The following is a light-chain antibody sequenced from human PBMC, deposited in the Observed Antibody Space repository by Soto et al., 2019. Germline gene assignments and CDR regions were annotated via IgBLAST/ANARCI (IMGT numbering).Light chain of an antibody. CDR3: QQYGSSPT. CDR1: QSVSSSH. Sequence: EIVLTQSPGTLSLSPGERATLSCRASQSVSSSHLAWYQQKPGQAPSLLIYGASSRATGIPDSFSGSGSGTDFTITISRLEPEDFAVYYCQQYGSSPTFGPGTKVDIE. V-gene: IGKV3-20*01. J-gene: IGKJ3*01. CDR2: GAS.